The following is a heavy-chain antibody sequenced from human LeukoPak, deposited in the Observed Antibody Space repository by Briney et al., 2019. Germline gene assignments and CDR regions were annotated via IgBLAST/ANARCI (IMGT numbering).Heavy chain of an antibody. V-gene: IGHV3-30*04. J-gene: IGHJ4*02. CDR2: ISYDGSNK. Sequence: GRSLRLSCAASGFTFSSYAMHWGRQAPGKGREWVALISYDGSNKYYADSVKGRVTISRDNSKNTLYLQMNSLRAEDTAVYYCAREAGTVVPAEHFDYWGQGTLVTVSS. CDR1: GFTFSSYA. D-gene: IGHD2-2*01. CDR3: AREAGTVVPAEHFDY.